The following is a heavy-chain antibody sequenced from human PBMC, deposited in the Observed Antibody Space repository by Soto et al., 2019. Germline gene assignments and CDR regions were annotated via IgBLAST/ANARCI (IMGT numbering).Heavy chain of an antibody. CDR2: IYYSGST. D-gene: IGHD2-15*01. V-gene: IGHV4-59*08. Sequence: QVQLQESGPGLVKPSETLSLTCTVSGGSISSYYWSWIRQPPGKGLEWIGYIYYSGSTNYNPSLKSRVTISVDPSKNQFSLKLSSVTAADTAVYYCARLGCSGGSCRETDYWGQGTLVTVSS. CDR1: GGSISSYY. CDR3: ARLGCSGGSCRETDY. J-gene: IGHJ4*02.